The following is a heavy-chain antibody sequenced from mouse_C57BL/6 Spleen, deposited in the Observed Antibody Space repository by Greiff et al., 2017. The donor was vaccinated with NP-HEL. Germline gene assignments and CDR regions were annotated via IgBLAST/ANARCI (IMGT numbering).Heavy chain of an antibody. V-gene: IGHV1-64*01. J-gene: IGHJ1*03. Sequence: QVQLQQPGAELVKPGASVKLSCKASGYTFTSYWMHWVKQRPGQGLEWIGMIHPNSGSTNYNEKFKSKATLTVDKSSSTAYMQLSSLTSEDSAVYYCGREHSNYWYFEGWGTGTTVTVAS. CDR2: IHPNSGST. D-gene: IGHD2-5*01. CDR1: GYTFTSYW. CDR3: GREHSNYWYFEG.